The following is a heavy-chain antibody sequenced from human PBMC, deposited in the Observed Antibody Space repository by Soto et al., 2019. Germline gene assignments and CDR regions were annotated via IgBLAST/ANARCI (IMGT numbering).Heavy chain of an antibody. D-gene: IGHD1-26*01. J-gene: IGHJ4*02. CDR2: ISGGGGST. CDR3: AKDISGSYYDFDY. V-gene: IGHV3-23*01. CDR1: GFSFSSYA. Sequence: EVQLLESGGGLVQPGGSLRLSCAASGFSFSSYAMSWVRQAPGKGLEWVSAISGGGGSTYSADSVKGRFTISRDNSKNTLHLQMNSLRAEDTAVYYCAKDISGSYYDFDYWGQGTLVTVSS.